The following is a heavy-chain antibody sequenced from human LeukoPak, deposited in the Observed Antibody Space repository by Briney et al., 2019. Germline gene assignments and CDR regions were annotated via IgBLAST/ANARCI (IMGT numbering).Heavy chain of an antibody. CDR2: IKQDGSEK. V-gene: IGHV3-7*05. D-gene: IGHD5-12*01. J-gene: IGHJ4*02. CDR3: VGDPDLRRGYDGEGY. CDR1: GFTFSSYW. Sequence: SGGSLRLSCVASGFTFSSYWMGWVRQAPGKGLEWVANIKQDGSEKNYVDSVKGRFAISRDNAKNSLYLQVNSLRAEDSAVYYCVGDPDLRRGYDGEGYWGQGTLVTVSS.